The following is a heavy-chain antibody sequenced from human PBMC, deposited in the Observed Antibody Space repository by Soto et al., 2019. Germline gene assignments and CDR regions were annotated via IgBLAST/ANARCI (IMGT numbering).Heavy chain of an antibody. CDR2: INPNSGGT. D-gene: IGHD6-6*01. J-gene: IGHJ6*02. CDR3: ARDGDSSSSYYYYGMDV. V-gene: IGHV1-2*04. CDR1: GYTFTGYY. Sequence: ASVKVSCKASGYTFTGYYMHWVLQAPGQGLEWMGWINPNSGGTNYAQKFQGWVTMTRDTSISTAYMELSRLRSDDTAVYYCARDGDSSSSYYYYGMDVWGQGTTVTVSS.